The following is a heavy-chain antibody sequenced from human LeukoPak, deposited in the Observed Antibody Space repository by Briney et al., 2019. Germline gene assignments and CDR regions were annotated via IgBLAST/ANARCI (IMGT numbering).Heavy chain of an antibody. J-gene: IGHJ4*02. V-gene: IGHV4-38-2*02. D-gene: IGHD3-22*01. CDR2: IYHSGST. Sequence: PSGTLSLTCTVSGYSISSGYYWGWIRQPPGQGLEWIGSIYHSGSTYYNPSLKSRVTISVDTSKNQFSLKLSSVTAVDTAVYYCASDYYDSSGLDYWGQGTLVTVSS. CDR1: GYSISSGYY. CDR3: ASDYYDSSGLDY.